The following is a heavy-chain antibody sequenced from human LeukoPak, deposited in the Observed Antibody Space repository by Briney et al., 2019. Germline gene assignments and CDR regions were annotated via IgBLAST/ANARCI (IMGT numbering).Heavy chain of an antibody. V-gene: IGHV3-30*18. D-gene: IGHD2-15*01. CDR2: ISYDGSNK. Sequence: PGRSLRLSCAASGFTFSSYGMHWVRQAPGKGLEWVAVISYDGSNKYYADSVKGRFTISRDNSKNTLYLQMNSLRAEDTAVYYCAKDALGHCSGGSCSTRSWFDPWGQGALVTVSS. CDR1: GFTFSSYG. J-gene: IGHJ5*02. CDR3: AKDALGHCSGGSCSTRSWFDP.